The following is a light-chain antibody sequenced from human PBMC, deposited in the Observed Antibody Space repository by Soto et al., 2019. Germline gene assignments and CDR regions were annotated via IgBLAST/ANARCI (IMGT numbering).Light chain of an antibody. J-gene: IGKJ1*01. Sequence: DIQMTQSPSTLSASVGDRVTITCRANQSISSWLAWYQWRPGKAPRLLISKASSLESGVPSRFSGGGFGTEFTLTISSLQPDDFATYYCQQYYSRVTFGQGTKVEIK. CDR2: KAS. CDR3: QQYYSRVT. CDR1: QSISSW. V-gene: IGKV1-5*03.